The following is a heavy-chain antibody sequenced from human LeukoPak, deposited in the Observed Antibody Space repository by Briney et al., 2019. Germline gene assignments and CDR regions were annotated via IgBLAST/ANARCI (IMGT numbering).Heavy chain of an antibody. J-gene: IGHJ6*02. CDR3: ARGDYSNLYYYYGMDV. CDR1: GFTFSSYA. V-gene: IGHV3-30-3*01. D-gene: IGHD4-11*01. Sequence: GGSLRLSCAASGFTFSSYAMHWVRQAPGKGLEWVAVISYDGSNKYYADSVKGRFTISRDNSKNTLYLQMNSLTAEDTAVYYCARGDYSNLYYYYGMDVWGQGTTVTVSS. CDR2: ISYDGSNK.